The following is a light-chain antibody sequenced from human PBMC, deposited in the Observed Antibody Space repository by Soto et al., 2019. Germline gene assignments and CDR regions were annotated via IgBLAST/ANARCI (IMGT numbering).Light chain of an antibody. V-gene: IGLV2-18*02. CDR1: ASDVGSYNR. J-gene: IGLJ1*01. CDR3: SSFAGSNNFPYV. CDR2: EVS. Sequence: QSALTQPPSVSGSPGQSVTISCTGTASDVGSYNRVSWYQQPPGAAPKLMIYEVSNRPSGVPDRFSGSKSGNTASLTISGLLAEDEGDYYCSSFAGSNNFPYVFGTGTKLTVL.